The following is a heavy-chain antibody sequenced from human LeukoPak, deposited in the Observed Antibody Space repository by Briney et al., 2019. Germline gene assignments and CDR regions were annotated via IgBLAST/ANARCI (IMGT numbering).Heavy chain of an antibody. CDR2: INPSGGST. V-gene: IGHV1-46*01. CDR1: GYTFTNYY. CDR3: ARAGGSSSWYLGPDWFDP. J-gene: IGHJ5*02. Sequence: ASAKVSCEASGYTFTNYYIHWVRQAPGQGLEWTGIINPSGGSTSYAQKFQGRVTMTRDTSTSTVYMELSSLRSEDTAVYYCARAGGSSSWYLGPDWFDPWGQGTLVTVSS. D-gene: IGHD6-13*01.